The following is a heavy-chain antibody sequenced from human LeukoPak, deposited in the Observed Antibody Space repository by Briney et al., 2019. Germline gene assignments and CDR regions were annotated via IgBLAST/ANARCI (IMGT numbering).Heavy chain of an antibody. V-gene: IGHV3-53*01. CDR1: GFTFSSSA. D-gene: IGHD1-26*01. J-gene: IGHJ4*02. Sequence: GGSLRLSCAASGFTFSSSAMSWVRQAPGKGLEWVSVIYSGGSTYYADSVKGRFTISRDNSKNTLYLQMNSLRAEDTAVYYCARAARSYPFDYWGQGTLVTVSS. CDR2: IYSGGST. CDR3: ARAARSYPFDY.